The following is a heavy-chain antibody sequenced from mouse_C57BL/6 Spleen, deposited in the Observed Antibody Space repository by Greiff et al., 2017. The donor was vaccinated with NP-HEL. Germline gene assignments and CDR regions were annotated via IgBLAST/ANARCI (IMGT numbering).Heavy chain of an antibody. CDR3: ARKEGYQYAMDY. J-gene: IGHJ4*01. CDR1: GYTFTSYG. Sequence: VQLQQSGAELARPGASVKLSCKASGYTFTSYGISWVKQRTGQGLEWIGEIYPRSGNTYYNEKFKGKATLTADKSSSTAYMELRGLTSEDSAVYFCARKEGYQYAMDYWGQGTSVTVSS. V-gene: IGHV1-81*01. CDR2: IYPRSGNT.